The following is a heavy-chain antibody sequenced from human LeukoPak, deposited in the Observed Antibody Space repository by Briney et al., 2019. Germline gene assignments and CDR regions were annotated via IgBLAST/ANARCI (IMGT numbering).Heavy chain of an antibody. CDR2: IYPGDSDT. D-gene: IGHD3-10*01. Sequence: GESLKISCKGSGYSFTSYWIGWVRQMPGKGLEWMGIIYPGDSDTRYSPSFQGQVTISADKSISTAYLQWSSLKASDTAMYYCARSRPLFYYYGSGSHNWFDPWGQGTLVTVSS. J-gene: IGHJ5*02. V-gene: IGHV5-51*01. CDR3: ARSRPLFYYYGSGSHNWFDP. CDR1: GYSFTSYW.